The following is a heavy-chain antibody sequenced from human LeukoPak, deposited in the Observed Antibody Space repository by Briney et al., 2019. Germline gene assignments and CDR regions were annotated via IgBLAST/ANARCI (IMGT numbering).Heavy chain of an antibody. Sequence: ASVRVSCKASGYTFTDYYIHWVRQAPGQGLEWVAWINPNNGGPNYAQRFQGRVTVTRDTSISTVYMELSSLRSEDTAVYYCASQALPYYYDSSGYYLNYWGQGTLVTVSS. CDR3: ASQALPYYYDSSGYYLNY. D-gene: IGHD3-22*01. J-gene: IGHJ4*02. CDR2: INPNNGGP. V-gene: IGHV1-2*02. CDR1: GYTFTDYY.